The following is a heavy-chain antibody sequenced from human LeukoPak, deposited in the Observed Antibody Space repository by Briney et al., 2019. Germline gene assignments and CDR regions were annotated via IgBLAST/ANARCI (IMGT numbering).Heavy chain of an antibody. CDR1: GFTFSSYA. D-gene: IGHD5-12*01. V-gene: IGHV3-23*01. J-gene: IGHJ4*02. CDR2: ISGSGGNT. CDR3: AKDQRVGGYG. Sequence: PGGSLRPSCAASGFTFSSYAMSWVRQAPGKGLEWVSAISGSGGNTYYADSVKGRFTISRDNSKNTLYLQMNSLRAEDTAVYYCAKDQRVGGYGWGQGPLVTVSS.